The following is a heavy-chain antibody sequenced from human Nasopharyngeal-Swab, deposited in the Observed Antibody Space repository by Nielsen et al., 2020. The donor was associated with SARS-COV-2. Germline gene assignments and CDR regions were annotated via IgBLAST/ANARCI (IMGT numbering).Heavy chain of an antibody. CDR2: IPTDDNPT. CDR3: AREDNGIGWSTFDY. J-gene: IGHJ4*02. V-gene: IGHV3-74*01. Sequence: GGSLRLSCVASGFTLSNCVMHWVRQVPGEGLVWVSRIPTDDNPTTYADSVKGRFTISRDDARNTLYLQMNSLRAEDTAVYYCAREDNGIGWSTFDYWGQGTLVTVSS. CDR1: GFTLSNCV. D-gene: IGHD6-19*01.